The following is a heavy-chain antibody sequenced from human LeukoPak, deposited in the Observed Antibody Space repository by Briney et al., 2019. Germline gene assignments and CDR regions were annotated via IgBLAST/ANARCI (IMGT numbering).Heavy chain of an antibody. D-gene: IGHD6-13*01. CDR1: GFPFSSYS. Sequence: GGSLRLSCAASGFPFSSYSMTWVRQAPGKGLEWVANIKPDGTTKFYVDSVKGRFTISRDNALNSLYLQMSSLRAEDTAIYYCARSIPYGTTWYGRSDYWGQGTLVTVSS. CDR2: IKPDGTTK. J-gene: IGHJ4*02. V-gene: IGHV3-7*03. CDR3: ARSIPYGTTWYGRSDY.